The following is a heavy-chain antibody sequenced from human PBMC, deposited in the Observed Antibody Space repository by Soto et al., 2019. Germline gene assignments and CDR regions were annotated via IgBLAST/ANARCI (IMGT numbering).Heavy chain of an antibody. CDR1: GYTFTSYG. CDR2: ISAYNGDT. D-gene: IGHD6-19*01. CDR3: ARDREGSGWYSDY. Sequence: ASVKVSCKASGYTFTSYGISWVRQAPGQGLEWMSWISAYNGDTNYAQKVQGRVTMTTDTSTSTAFMELRSLRFDDTAVYYCARDREGSGWYSDYWGQGTLVTVSS. J-gene: IGHJ4*02. V-gene: IGHV1-18*01.